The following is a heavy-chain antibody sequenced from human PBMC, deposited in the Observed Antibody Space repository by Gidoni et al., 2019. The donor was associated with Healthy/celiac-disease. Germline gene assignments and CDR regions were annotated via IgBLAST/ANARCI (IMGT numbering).Heavy chain of an antibody. CDR1: GFPFSSYA. CDR2: ISGSGGST. CDR3: AKSDIAAAPFDY. V-gene: IGHV3-23*01. D-gene: IGHD6-13*01. J-gene: IGHJ4*02. Sequence: EVQLLESGGGLVQPGGSLRLYCAASGFPFSSYAMSGVRQAPGKGLEWVSAISGSGGSTYYADSVKGRFTISRDNSKNTLYLQMNSLRAEDTAVYYCAKSDIAAAPFDYWGQGTLVTVSS.